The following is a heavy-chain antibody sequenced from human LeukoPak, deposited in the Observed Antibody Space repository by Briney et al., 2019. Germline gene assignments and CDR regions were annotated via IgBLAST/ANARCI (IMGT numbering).Heavy chain of an antibody. J-gene: IGHJ6*02. CDR3: ATESQASYYYGMDV. V-gene: IGHV1-18*01. CDR1: GYTFTSYG. Sequence: ASVKVSCKASGYTFTSYGISWVRQAPGQGLEWMGWISAYNGNTNYAQKFQGRVTMTRNTSISTAYMELSSLRSEDTAVYYCATESQASYYYGMDVWGQGTTVTVSS. CDR2: ISAYNGNT. D-gene: IGHD1-26*01.